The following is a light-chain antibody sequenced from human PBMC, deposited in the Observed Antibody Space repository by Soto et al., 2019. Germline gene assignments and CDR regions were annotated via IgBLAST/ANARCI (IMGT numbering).Light chain of an antibody. CDR1: QTISSW. Sequence: DIQRTQSASTLSGYVGDRVTITWRASQTISSWLAWYQQKPGKAPKLLIYKASTLKSGVPSRFSGSGSGTEFTLTISSLQPDDFATYYCQHYNSYSEAFGQGTKVDI. CDR3: QHYNSYSEA. J-gene: IGKJ1*01. CDR2: KAS. V-gene: IGKV1-5*03.